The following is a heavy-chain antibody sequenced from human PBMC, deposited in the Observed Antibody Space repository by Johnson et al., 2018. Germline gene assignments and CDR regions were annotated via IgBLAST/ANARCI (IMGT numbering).Heavy chain of an antibody. CDR2: ISGSGGST. J-gene: IGHJ4*02. Sequence: VQLVESGGGLVQPGGSLRLSCAASGFTFSSYAMSWVRQAPGKWLEWVSAISGSGGSTYYADSGKGRFTISRDNSTNTLYLQMHTLSAEDTAVYYCARDVDRLLTRLYWGQGTLVTVSS. V-gene: IGHV3-23*04. CDR3: ARDVDRLLTRLY. CDR1: GFTFSSYA. D-gene: IGHD2-15*01.